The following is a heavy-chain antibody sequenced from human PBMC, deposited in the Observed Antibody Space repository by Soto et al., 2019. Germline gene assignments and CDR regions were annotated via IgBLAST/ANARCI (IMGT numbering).Heavy chain of an antibody. Sequence: SSVKVSCKASGYNFIDYGITWVRPAPGQGLEYLGWLSAYNANTNFAQNLQGRVTLTTDPATNTAYLDLRSLRGDDTAVYCCARYLKPYFYISAPKPFDPWGQGTLVTVSS. V-gene: IGHV1-18*01. CDR2: LSAYNANT. J-gene: IGHJ5*02. CDR3: ARYLKPYFYISAPKPFDP. CDR1: GYNFIDYG. D-gene: IGHD3-10*01.